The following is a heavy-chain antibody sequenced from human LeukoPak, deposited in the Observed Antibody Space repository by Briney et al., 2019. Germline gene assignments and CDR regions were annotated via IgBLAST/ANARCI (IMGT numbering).Heavy chain of an antibody. Sequence: PGGSLRLSCAASGFTFSSYSMNWVRQAPGKGLEWVSSISSSSSYIYYADSVKGRFTISRDNAKNSLYLQMNSLRAEDTAVYYCARADYGANSRHYYYYMDVWGKGTTVTVSS. CDR3: ARADYGANSRHYYYYMDV. CDR1: GFTFSSYS. D-gene: IGHD4-23*01. CDR2: ISSSSSYI. J-gene: IGHJ6*03. V-gene: IGHV3-21*01.